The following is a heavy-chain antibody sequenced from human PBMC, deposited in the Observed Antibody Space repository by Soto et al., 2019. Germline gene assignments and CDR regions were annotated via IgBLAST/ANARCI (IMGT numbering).Heavy chain of an antibody. CDR2: INHSGST. V-gene: IGHV4-34*01. D-gene: IGHD1-26*01. CDR1: GGSFSGYY. CDR3: ARGGRWDRYYYYYYYMDV. J-gene: IGHJ6*03. Sequence: QVQLQQWGAGLLKPSETLSLTCAVYGGSFSGYYWSWIRQPPGKGLEWIGEINHSGSTNYNPSLKSRVTISVDTSKNQFSLKLSSVTAADTAVYYCARGGRWDRYYYYYYYMDVWGKGTTVTVSS.